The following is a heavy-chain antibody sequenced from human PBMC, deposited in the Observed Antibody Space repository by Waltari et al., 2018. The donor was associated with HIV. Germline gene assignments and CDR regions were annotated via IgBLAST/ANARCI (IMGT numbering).Heavy chain of an antibody. CDR3: ARDLAQVGYCSGGSCYPI. Sequence: QVQLQESGPGLVKPSETLSLTCTVSGGPISSYYWSWIRQPAGQGLEWIGRIYTSGSTNYNPSLKSRVTMSVDTSKNQFSLKLSSVTAADTAVYYCARDLAQVGYCSGGSCYPIWGQGTMVTVSS. J-gene: IGHJ3*02. CDR2: IYTSGST. D-gene: IGHD2-15*01. V-gene: IGHV4-4*07. CDR1: GGPISSYY.